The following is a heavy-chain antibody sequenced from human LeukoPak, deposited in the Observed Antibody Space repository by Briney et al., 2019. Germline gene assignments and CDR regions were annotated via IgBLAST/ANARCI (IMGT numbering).Heavy chain of an antibody. CDR3: ARHPTYNWNDVHWFDP. Sequence: ASVKVSCKASGYTFTSYGISWVRQAPGQGLEWMGWISAYNGITNSAQKLQGRVTMTTDTPTSTAYMELRSLRSDDTAVYYCARHPTYNWNDVHWFDPWGQGTLVTVSS. V-gene: IGHV1-18*01. J-gene: IGHJ5*02. CDR2: ISAYNGIT. D-gene: IGHD1-20*01. CDR1: GYTFTSYG.